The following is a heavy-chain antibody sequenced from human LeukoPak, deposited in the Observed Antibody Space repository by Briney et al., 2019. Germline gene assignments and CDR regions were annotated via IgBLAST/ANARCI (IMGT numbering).Heavy chain of an antibody. CDR1: GFTSSSYW. CDR3: TKDVTGNYDS. CDR2: INTDGSST. Sequence: GGSPRLSCAASGFTSSSYWMHWVRQAPGKGLVWVSRINTDGSSTNYADSVKGRFTISRDNAKNTMYLQMNSLRAEDTAVYYCTKDVTGNYDSWGQGTLVTVSS. D-gene: IGHD1-20*01. J-gene: IGHJ4*02. V-gene: IGHV3-74*01.